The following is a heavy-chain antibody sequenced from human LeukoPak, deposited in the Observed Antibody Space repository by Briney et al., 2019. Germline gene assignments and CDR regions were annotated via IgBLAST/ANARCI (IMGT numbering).Heavy chain of an antibody. V-gene: IGHV4-4*02. CDR3: ARDLVVVADNWFDP. J-gene: IGHJ5*02. D-gene: IGHD2-15*01. CDR1: GGSISSSNW. CDR2: TYHSGST. Sequence: SETLSLTCTVSGGSISSSNWWSWVRQPPGKGLEWIGETYHSGSTYYNPSLKSRVTISVDTSKNQFSLKLSSVTAADTAVYYCARDLVVVADNWFDPWGQGTLVTVSS.